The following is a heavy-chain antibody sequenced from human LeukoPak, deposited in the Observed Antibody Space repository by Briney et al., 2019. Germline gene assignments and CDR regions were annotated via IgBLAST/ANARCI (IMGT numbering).Heavy chain of an antibody. D-gene: IGHD3-22*01. V-gene: IGHV4-38-2*02. Sequence: SETLSLTCTVSGYSISSGYYWGWIRQPPGKGLEWIGSIYHSGSTYYNPSLKSRVTISVDTSKNQFSLKLSSVTAADTAVYYCARGDSSLWGQGTLVTVSS. CDR2: IYHSGST. J-gene: IGHJ4*02. CDR1: GYSISSGYY. CDR3: ARGDSSL.